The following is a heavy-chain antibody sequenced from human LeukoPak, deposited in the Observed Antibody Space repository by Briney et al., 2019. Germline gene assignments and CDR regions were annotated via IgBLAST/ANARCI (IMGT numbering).Heavy chain of an antibody. J-gene: IGHJ4*02. D-gene: IGHD2-2*01. CDR2: ITSSSIHT. V-gene: IGHV3-21*04. CDR1: GFTFITYN. Sequence: GGSLRLSCAASGFTFITYNMNWVRQAPGKGLEWVSSITSSSIHTFYADSVKGRFTISRDNSKNTLYLQMNSLRAEDTAVYYCAKHIVVVPAAIDYWGQGTLVTVSS. CDR3: AKHIVVVPAAIDY.